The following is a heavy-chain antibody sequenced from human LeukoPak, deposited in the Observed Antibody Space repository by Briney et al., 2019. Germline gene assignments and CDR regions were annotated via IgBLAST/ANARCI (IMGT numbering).Heavy chain of an antibody. CDR2: IYTSGST. Sequence: PSETLSLTCAVYGGSFGGYYWSWIRQPAGKGLEWIGRIYTSGSTNYNPSLKSRVTMSVDTSKNQFSLKLSSVTAADTAVYYCARDRGEWLDPAYFDYWGQGTLVTVSS. CDR3: ARDRGEWLDPAYFDY. D-gene: IGHD6-19*01. J-gene: IGHJ4*02. V-gene: IGHV4-4*07. CDR1: GGSFGGYY.